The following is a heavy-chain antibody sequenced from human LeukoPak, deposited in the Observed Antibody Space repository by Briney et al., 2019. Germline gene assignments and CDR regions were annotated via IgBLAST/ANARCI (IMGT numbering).Heavy chain of an antibody. CDR1: GFTFSSYA. J-gene: IGHJ3*02. CDR3: ARGSTSYDAFDI. V-gene: IGHV3-33*08. Sequence: GGSLRLSCAASGFTFSSYAMHWVRQAPGKGLEWVAVIWYDGSNKYYADSVKGRYTISRDNSKNTPYLQMNSLRAEDTAVYYCARGSTSYDAFDIWGQGTMVTVSS. CDR2: IWYDGSNK.